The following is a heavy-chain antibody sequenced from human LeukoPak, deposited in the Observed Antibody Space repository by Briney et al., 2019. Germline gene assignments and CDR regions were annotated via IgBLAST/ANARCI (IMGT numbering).Heavy chain of an antibody. CDR1: GGSISSGGYS. V-gene: IGHV4-30-2*01. CDR2: IYHSGST. CDR3: VRDEHTGEDGYIYQ. D-gene: IGHD3-10*01. Sequence: SQTLSLTCAVSGGSISSGGYSWSWIRQPPGKGLEWIGYIYHSGSTYYNPSLKSRVTISVDRSKNQFSLKLSSVTAADTAVYYCVRDEHTGEDGYIYQWGQGTLVTVSS. J-gene: IGHJ4*02.